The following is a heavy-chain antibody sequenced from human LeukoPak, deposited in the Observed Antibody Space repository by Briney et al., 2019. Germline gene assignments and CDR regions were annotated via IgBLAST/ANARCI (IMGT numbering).Heavy chain of an antibody. Sequence: ASVKVSCKAFGYTFSGGYYIHWVRQAPGQRLEWLGWINPNSGGTNYAQKFQGRVTMTKDTSISTAYMELTSLKSDDTAIYYCAREGSSWSLAYWGQGTLVTVSS. J-gene: IGHJ4*02. CDR3: AREGSSWSLAY. CDR2: INPNSGGT. V-gene: IGHV1-2*02. D-gene: IGHD6-13*01. CDR1: GYTFSGGYY.